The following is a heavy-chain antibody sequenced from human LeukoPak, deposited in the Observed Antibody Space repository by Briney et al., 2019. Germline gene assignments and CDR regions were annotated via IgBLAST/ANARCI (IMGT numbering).Heavy chain of an antibody. J-gene: IGHJ5*02. CDR1: GGSISSYY. CDR2: IYTSGST. CDR3: ARDRPGDWFDP. D-gene: IGHD1-26*01. Sequence: SETLSLTCTVSGGSISSYYWSWIRQPPGKGLEWIGYIYTSGSTNYNPSLKSRVTISVDTSKNQFSLKLSSVTAADTAVYYCARDRPGDWFDPWGQGTLVTVSS. V-gene: IGHV4-4*09.